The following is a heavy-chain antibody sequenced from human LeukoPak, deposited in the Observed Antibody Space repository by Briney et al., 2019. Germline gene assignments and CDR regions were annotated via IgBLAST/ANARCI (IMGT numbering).Heavy chain of an antibody. D-gene: IGHD3-9*01. J-gene: IGHJ4*02. V-gene: IGHV4-4*02. Sequence: SETLSLTCAVSGASISSNNWWSWVRQPPGKGLEWIGEIHHSGSTNFNPSLKSRVTISVDKSKNQFSLKLSSVTAADTAVYYCARKTVTGFTYFDYWGQGTLVTVSS. CDR3: ARKTVTGFTYFDY. CDR2: IHHSGST. CDR1: GASISSNNW.